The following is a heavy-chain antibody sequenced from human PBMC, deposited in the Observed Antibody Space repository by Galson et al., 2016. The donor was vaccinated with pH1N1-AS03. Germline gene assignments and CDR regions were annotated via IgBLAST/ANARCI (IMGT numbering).Heavy chain of an antibody. D-gene: IGHD6-13*01. CDR3: ARGGIEAAGLYNWFDP. CDR1: GYTFTGYY. CDR2: INPNSGGT. V-gene: IGHV1-2*02. J-gene: IGHJ5*01. Sequence: SVKVSCKASGYTFTGYYIHWVRQAPGQRLEWMGWINPNSGGTNYAQKFQGRVTMTRDTSISTAYLDLCMLRSDDTAVYYCARGGIEAAGLYNWFDPWGQGTTVTVSP.